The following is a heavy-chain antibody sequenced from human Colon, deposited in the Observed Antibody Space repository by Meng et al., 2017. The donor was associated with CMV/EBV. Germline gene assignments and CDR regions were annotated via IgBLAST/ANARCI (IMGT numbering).Heavy chain of an antibody. D-gene: IGHD6-19*01. CDR1: GYTFSTSS. V-gene: IGHV1-69*13. CDR3: VRGGSNGWSH. J-gene: IGHJ4*02. CDR2: FIPQFASA. Sequence: SVKVSCKASGYTFSTSSINWVRQAPGQGLEWLGGFIPQFASATAAQKFQGRVTVTADGSTSTVFMEVSSLTFEDTAIYYCVRGGSNGWSHWGQGTPVTVSS.